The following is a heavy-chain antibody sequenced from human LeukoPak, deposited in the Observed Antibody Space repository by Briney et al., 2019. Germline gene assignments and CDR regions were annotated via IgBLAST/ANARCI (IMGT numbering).Heavy chain of an antibody. CDR3: AKPFKYYGSGSYSGDGFGY. CDR1: GFTFSDYW. J-gene: IGHJ4*02. Sequence: HPGGSLRLSCAASGFTFSDYWMHWVRQAPGKGLVWVSGINTDGRRTIYADSVKGRFTISRDNAKNTLYLQMNSLRAEDTAVYYCAKPFKYYGSGSYSGDGFGYWGQGTLVTVSS. D-gene: IGHD3-10*01. V-gene: IGHV3-74*01. CDR2: INTDGRRT.